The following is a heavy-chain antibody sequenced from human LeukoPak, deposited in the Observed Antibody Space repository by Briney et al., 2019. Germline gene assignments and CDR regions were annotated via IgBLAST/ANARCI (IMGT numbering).Heavy chain of an antibody. CDR1: GGSFSGYY. Sequence: SETLSLTCAVYGGSFSGYYWSWIRQPPGKGLEWIGEINHSGSTNYNPSFKSRVTISVDTSKNQFSLKLSSVTAADTAVYYCATMTRIGYCSGGSCYSGWFDPRGQGTLVTVSS. V-gene: IGHV4-34*01. CDR3: ATMTRIGYCSGGSCYSGWFDP. D-gene: IGHD2-15*01. CDR2: INHSGST. J-gene: IGHJ5*02.